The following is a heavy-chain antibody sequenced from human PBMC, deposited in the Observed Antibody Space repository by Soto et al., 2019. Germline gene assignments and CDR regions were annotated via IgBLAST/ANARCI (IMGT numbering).Heavy chain of an antibody. V-gene: IGHV1-69*06. CDR3: ARGDREDILVVVGARPGEYGIDI. CDR2: IIPIFGTA. Sequence: SVKVSCKASGGTFSNYAISWVRQAPGQGLEWMGGIIPIFGTANYAQKFQGRVTITADNSKNTLYLHMNSLRSEDTGVYYCARGDREDILVVVGARPGEYGIDIWGQGTTVTVSS. D-gene: IGHD2-15*01. J-gene: IGHJ6*02. CDR1: GGTFSNYA.